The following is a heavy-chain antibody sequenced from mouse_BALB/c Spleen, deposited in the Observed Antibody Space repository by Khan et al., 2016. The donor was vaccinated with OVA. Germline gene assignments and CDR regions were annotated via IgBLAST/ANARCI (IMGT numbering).Heavy chain of an antibody. D-gene: IGHD2-10*01. V-gene: IGHV5-9*02. CDR3: TRPSYYGNPWFTY. CDR1: GFAFNSYD. Sequence: EVKLVESGGGLVKPGGSLKLSCEVPGFAFNSYDMSWVGQTREKRWGWVATISSTGSYTSYPDSVKGRFTISRDTARNTLYLQMSSLRSEDTALYYCTRPSYYGNPWFTYWGQGTLVTVSA. J-gene: IGHJ3*01. CDR2: ISSTGSYT.